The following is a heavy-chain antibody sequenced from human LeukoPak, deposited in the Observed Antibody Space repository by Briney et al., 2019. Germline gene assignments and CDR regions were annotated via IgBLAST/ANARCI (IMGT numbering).Heavy chain of an antibody. CDR1: GFTFSSHW. CDR3: ATPGGYYYDSSGYYYSDY. J-gene: IGHJ4*02. D-gene: IGHD3-22*01. V-gene: IGHV3-7*01. Sequence: PGGSLRLSCAASGFTFSSHWMSWVRQAPGKGLEWVANIKKDGSEKYYVDSVKGRFTISRDNAKTSLYLQMNSLRAEDTAVYYCATPGGYYYDSSGYYYSDYWGQGTLVTVSS. CDR2: IKKDGSEK.